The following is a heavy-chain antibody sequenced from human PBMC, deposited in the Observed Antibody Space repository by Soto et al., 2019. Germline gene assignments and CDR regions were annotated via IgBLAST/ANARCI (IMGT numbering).Heavy chain of an antibody. Sequence: QVQLVQSGAEEKKPGASVKVSCKASGYTFTNNVMHWVRQAPGQRLEWMGWISADNGNTKYSQKFQGRVTITRETSANTAYMELSSLRSEDTAVYYCARGEKGTISDYWGQGTLVTVSS. CDR2: ISADNGNT. CDR3: ARGEKGTISDY. CDR1: GYTFTNNV. J-gene: IGHJ4*02. V-gene: IGHV1-3*05. D-gene: IGHD1-1*01.